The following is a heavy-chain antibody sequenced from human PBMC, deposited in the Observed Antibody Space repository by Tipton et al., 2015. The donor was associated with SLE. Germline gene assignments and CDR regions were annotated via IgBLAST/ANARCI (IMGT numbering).Heavy chain of an antibody. CDR1: GFTFSIYA. V-gene: IGHV3-30*04. J-gene: IGHJ4*02. CDR2: ISYDGSNK. D-gene: IGHD2-2*02. CDR3: ASSLPYGGLFDY. Sequence: SLRLSCAASGFTFSIYAMHWVRQAPGKGLEWVAVISYDGSNKYYADSVKGRFTISRDNSKNTLCLQMNSLRAEDTAVYYCASSLPYGGLFDYWGQGTLVAVSS.